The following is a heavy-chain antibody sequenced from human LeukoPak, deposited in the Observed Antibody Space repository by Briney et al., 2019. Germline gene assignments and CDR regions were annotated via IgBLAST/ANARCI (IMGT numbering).Heavy chain of an antibody. CDR1: GFTFSSYW. CDR3: ARESDTAMAGDAFDI. D-gene: IGHD5-18*01. CDR2: IKQGGSEK. Sequence: PGGSLRLSCATSGFTFSSYWMSWVRQAPGKGLEWVANIKQGGSEKYYVDSVKGRFTISRDNAKNSLYLQMNSLRAEDTAVYYCARESDTAMAGDAFDIWGQGTMVTVSS. V-gene: IGHV3-7*01. J-gene: IGHJ3*02.